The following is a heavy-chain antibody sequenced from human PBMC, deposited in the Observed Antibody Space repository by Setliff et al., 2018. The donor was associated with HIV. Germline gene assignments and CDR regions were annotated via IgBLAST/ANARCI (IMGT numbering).Heavy chain of an antibody. V-gene: IGHV1-46*01. J-gene: IGHJ3*02. CDR3: ARAGGGATDQAFDI. Sequence: GASVKVSCKAFGYTFTSYFLHWVRQAPGQGLEWLGIIDPNGGATNNAQKLQGRLTVTTDTSTGTLYMELSNLRSDDSAVYYCARAGGGATDQAFDIWGPGTTVTVSS. CDR2: IDPNGGAT. CDR1: GYTFTSYF. D-gene: IGHD2-2*01.